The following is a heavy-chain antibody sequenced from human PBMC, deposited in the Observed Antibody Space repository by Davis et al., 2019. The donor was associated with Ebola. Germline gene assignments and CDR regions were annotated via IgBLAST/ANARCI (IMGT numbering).Heavy chain of an antibody. CDR1: GGSISSYY. CDR2: IYYSGST. CDR3: ARRRNGGWYAIDY. D-gene: IGHD6-19*01. V-gene: IGHV4-59*08. Sequence: SETLSLTCTVSGGSISSYYWSWIRQPPGKGLEWIGYIYYSGSTNYNPSLKSRVTISADTSKNQFSLKLSSVTAADTAVYYCARRRNGGWYAIDYWGQGTLVTVSS. J-gene: IGHJ4*02.